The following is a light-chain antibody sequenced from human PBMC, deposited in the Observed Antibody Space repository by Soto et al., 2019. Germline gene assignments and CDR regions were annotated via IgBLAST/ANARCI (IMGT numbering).Light chain of an antibody. CDR3: CSYGGSYV. Sequence: QSVLTQPASVSGSPGQSITISCTRTSSDVGSYNLVSWYQQHPGKAPKVMIYEVSKRPSGVSDRFSGSKSGNTASLTISGLQAEDEADYYCCSYGGSYVFEAGTKLTVL. CDR2: EVS. CDR1: SSDVGSYNL. J-gene: IGLJ1*01. V-gene: IGLV2-23*02.